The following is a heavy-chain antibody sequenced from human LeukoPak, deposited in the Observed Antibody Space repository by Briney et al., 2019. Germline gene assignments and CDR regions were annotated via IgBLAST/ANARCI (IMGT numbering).Heavy chain of an antibody. Sequence: ASVKVSCKASGYTFTSYGISWVRQAPGQGLEWMGWINPNSGGTNYAQKFQGRVTMTRDTSISTAYMELSRLRSDDTAVYYCARPHSGSYYFFDYWGQGTLVTVSS. CDR1: GYTFTSYG. CDR3: ARPHSGSYYFFDY. D-gene: IGHD3-10*01. J-gene: IGHJ4*02. CDR2: INPNSGGT. V-gene: IGHV1-2*02.